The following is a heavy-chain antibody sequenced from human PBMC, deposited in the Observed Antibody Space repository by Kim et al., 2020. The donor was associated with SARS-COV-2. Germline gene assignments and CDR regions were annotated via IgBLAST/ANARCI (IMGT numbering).Heavy chain of an antibody. J-gene: IGHJ5*02. V-gene: IGHV5-10-1*01. Sequence: SPSFQGHVTISADKSISTAYLQWSSLKASDTAMYYCARRRYSYGHGFDPWGQGTLVTVSS. CDR3: ARRRYSYGHGFDP. D-gene: IGHD5-18*01.